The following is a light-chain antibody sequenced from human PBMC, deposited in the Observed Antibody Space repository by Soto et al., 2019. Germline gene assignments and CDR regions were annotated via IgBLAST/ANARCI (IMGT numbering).Light chain of an antibody. V-gene: IGKV3D-20*01. CDR1: ESVSSNQ. CDR3: QQYGSSPIT. J-gene: IGKJ5*01. CDR2: DAS. Sequence: VLTQYPATLSLSPGERSALSCRASESVSSNQLAWYQQKPGLAPRLLIYDASSRASGITERFSGSGSGTGFSLTISSLEPEDSAVYYCQQYGSSPITFGPGTRLDIK.